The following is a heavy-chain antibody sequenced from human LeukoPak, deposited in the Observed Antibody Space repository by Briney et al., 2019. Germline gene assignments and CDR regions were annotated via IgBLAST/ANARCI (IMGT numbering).Heavy chain of an antibody. D-gene: IGHD6-19*01. CDR1: GFTFSSFT. V-gene: IGHV3-23*01. CDR3: AKERTGGWPFDY. J-gene: IGHJ4*02. CDR2: ISGSRGTT. Sequence: GGSLRLSCATSGFTFSSFTMSWVRQAPGKGLEWVSGISGSRGTTYYADSVKGRLTISRDNSKNTLYLQMNSLRADDTAVYYCAKERTGGWPFDYWGQGTLVTVSS.